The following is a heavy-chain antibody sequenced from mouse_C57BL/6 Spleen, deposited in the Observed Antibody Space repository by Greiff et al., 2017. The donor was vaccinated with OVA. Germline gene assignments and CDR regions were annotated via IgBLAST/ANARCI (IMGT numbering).Heavy chain of an antibody. V-gene: IGHV1-81*01. D-gene: IGHD2-3*01. Sequence: QVQLRQSGAELARPGASVKLSCKASGYTFTSYGISWVKQRPGQGLEWIGEIYPRSGNTYYNEKFKGKATLTADKSSSTAYMELRSLTSEDSAVYFCARNDGYYVVDYWGQGTSVTVSS. CDR2: IYPRSGNT. CDR1: GYTFTSYG. J-gene: IGHJ4*01. CDR3: ARNDGYYVVDY.